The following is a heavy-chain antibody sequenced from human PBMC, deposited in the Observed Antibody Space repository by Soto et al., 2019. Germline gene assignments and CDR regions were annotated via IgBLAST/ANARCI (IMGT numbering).Heavy chain of an antibody. CDR2: IYYSGST. D-gene: IGHD3-3*01. V-gene: IGHV4-59*12. J-gene: IGHJ6*03. Sequence: SETLSLTCTVSGGSISSYYWSWIRQRPGKGLEWIGYIYYSGSTNYNPSLKSRVTISVDTSKNQFSLKLSSVTAADTAVYYCAIGIFGRFVLSPYYYYMDVWGKGTTVTVSS. CDR3: AIGIFGRFVLSPYYYYMDV. CDR1: GGSISSYY.